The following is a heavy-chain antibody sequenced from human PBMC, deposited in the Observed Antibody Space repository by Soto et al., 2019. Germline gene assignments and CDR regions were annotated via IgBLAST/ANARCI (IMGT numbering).Heavy chain of an antibody. CDR3: ARDCSGGSCYSGAFDI. D-gene: IGHD2-15*01. V-gene: IGHV1-3*01. J-gene: IGHJ3*02. CDR1: GYTFTSYA. CDR2: INAGNGNT. Sequence: VKVSCKASGYTFTSYAMHWVRQAPGQRLEWMGWINAGNGNTKYSQKFQGRVTITRDTSASTAYMELSSLRSEDTAVYYCARDCSGGSCYSGAFDIWGQGTMVTVSS.